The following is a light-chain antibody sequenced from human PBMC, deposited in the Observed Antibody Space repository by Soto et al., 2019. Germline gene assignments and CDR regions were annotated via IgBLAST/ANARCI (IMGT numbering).Light chain of an antibody. J-gene: IGKJ5*01. CDR2: GAS. CDR1: QSVSSN. CDR3: QQADTFPTT. Sequence: EMVLTQSPAALSLSPGEEASLXXRASQSVSSNLAWYQQKPGQAPRVXIYGASTRATGIPARFSGSGSGTEFTLTISSLQPEDSAIYYCQQADTFPTTFGQGTRLEIK. V-gene: IGKV3-15*01.